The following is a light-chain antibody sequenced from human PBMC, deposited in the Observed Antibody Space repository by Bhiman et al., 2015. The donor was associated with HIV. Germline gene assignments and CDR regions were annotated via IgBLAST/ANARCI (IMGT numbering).Light chain of an antibody. CDR3: QSYDSSLRAWV. J-gene: IGLJ3*02. V-gene: IGLV1-40*01. CDR2: GNI. CDR1: SSNIAAGYD. Sequence: QSALTQPASVSGAPGQRVTISCTGSSSNIAAGYDVHWYQQLPGTAPKLLIYGNINRPSGVPDRFSGSQSGTSASLAITGLQAEDEADYYCQSYDSSLRAWVFGGGTRLTVL.